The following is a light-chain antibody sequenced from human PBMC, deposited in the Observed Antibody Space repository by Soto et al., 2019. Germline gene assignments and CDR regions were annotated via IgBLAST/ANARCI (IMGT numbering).Light chain of an antibody. CDR2: GAS. CDR3: QHYAVSPHT. J-gene: IGKJ2*01. V-gene: IGKV3-20*01. CDR1: QSVRSGS. Sequence: EIVLTQSPFTLSLIPGDGATLSCRASQSVRSGSLAWYQQKPGQAPRLLIYGASSRATDIPDRFSGSGYGTDFILTISRLEPEDFAVYYCQHYAVSPHTFGQGTKLEIK.